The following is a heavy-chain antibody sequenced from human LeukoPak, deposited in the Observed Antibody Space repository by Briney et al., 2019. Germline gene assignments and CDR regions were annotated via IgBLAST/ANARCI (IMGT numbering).Heavy chain of an antibody. J-gene: IGHJ4*02. V-gene: IGHV1-2*02. CDR2: INPNSGGT. Sequence: ASVKVSCKASGYAFTGYYIHWVRQAPGQGLEWMGWINPNSGGTNYAQKFQGRVTMTRDTSISTAYMELSRLRSDDTAVYYCARDRTVVPAAIFQFWGQGTLVTVSS. CDR3: ARDRTVVPAAIFQF. CDR1: GYAFTGYY. D-gene: IGHD2-2*02.